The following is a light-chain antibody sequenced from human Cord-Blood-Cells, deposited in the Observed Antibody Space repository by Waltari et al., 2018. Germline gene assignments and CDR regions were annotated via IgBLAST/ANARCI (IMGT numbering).Light chain of an antibody. Sequence: AIQLTQSPSSLSASVGDRVTITCRASQGISRALAWYQQKPGKAPKLLIYDASSLERGVPSRFSGSGSGTDFTLTISSLQPEDFATYYCQQFNSYPPYTFGQGTKLEIK. CDR2: DAS. CDR1: QGISRA. V-gene: IGKV1-13*02. CDR3: QQFNSYPPYT. J-gene: IGKJ2*01.